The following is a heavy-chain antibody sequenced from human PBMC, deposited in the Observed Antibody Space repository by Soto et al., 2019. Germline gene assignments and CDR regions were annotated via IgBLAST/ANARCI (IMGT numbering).Heavy chain of an antibody. CDR3: GALAAAGHGLAYYYGMDV. Sequence: PSETLSLTCAVYGGSFSGYYWSWIRQPPGKGLEWIGEINHSGSTNYNPSLKSRVTISVDTSKNQFSLKLSSVTAADTAVYYCGALAAAGHGLAYYYGMDVWGQGTTVTVSS. CDR2: INHSGST. V-gene: IGHV4-34*01. J-gene: IGHJ6*02. D-gene: IGHD6-13*01. CDR1: GGSFSGYY.